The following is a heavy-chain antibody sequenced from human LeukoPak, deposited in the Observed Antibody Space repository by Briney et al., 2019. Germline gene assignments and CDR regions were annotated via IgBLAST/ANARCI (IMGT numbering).Heavy chain of an antibody. CDR1: GGSISSSSYY. CDR2: IYYSGST. J-gene: IGHJ4*02. Sequence: SETLSLTCTVSGGSISSSSYYWGWIRQPPGKGLEWLGSIYYSGSTYYNPSLKSRVTISVDTSKNQFSLNLSSVTAADTAVYYCARLYYDSSGYYQLCYFDYWGQGTLVTVSS. V-gene: IGHV4-39*01. D-gene: IGHD3-22*01. CDR3: ARLYYDSSGYYQLCYFDY.